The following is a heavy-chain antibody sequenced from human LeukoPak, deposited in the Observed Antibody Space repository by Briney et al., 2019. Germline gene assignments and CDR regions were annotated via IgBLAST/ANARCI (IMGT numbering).Heavy chain of an antibody. J-gene: IGHJ3*02. Sequence: GGSLRLSCAASGFTFSSYAMSWVRQAPGKGLEWVSAISGSGGSTYYADSVKGRFTISRDNSKNTLYLQMNSLRAEDTAVYYCAKVRYCSSTSCRYDAFDIWGQGTMVTVSS. CDR3: AKVRYCSSTSCRYDAFDI. CDR1: GFTFSSYA. V-gene: IGHV3-23*01. CDR2: ISGSGGST. D-gene: IGHD2-2*01.